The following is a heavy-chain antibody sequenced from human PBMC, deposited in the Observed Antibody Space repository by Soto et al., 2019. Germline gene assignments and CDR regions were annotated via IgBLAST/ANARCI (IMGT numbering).Heavy chain of an antibody. CDR3: ARYYDTSNRPYFHH. CDR2: IYYTGTT. V-gene: IGHV4-39*01. Sequence: MLRETLSLTCTVSGGSIGSSGYYWAWIRRPPGKGLEWVGTIYYTGTTYYNPFLKTRLTISVDTSKNQFSLKLSSVTASDTAVYFCARYYDTSNRPYFHHWGQGTLVTVSS. D-gene: IGHD3-22*01. J-gene: IGHJ1*01. CDR1: GGSIGSSGYY.